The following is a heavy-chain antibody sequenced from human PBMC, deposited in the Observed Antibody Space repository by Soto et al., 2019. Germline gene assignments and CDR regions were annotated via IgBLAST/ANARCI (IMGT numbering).Heavy chain of an antibody. Sequence: QVHLVESGGGVVQPGRSLRLSCVASGFTFSNYAMHWVRQAPGKGLEWVAVISYDGNNKYYADSVKGRFTISRDSSKNTLYVQVNSLKSEDTAVYYCARDLGRIGQFNYYYYGMYVWGQGTTVTVSS. J-gene: IGHJ6*02. CDR3: ARDLGRIGQFNYYYYGMYV. D-gene: IGHD3-10*01. CDR2: ISYDGNNK. V-gene: IGHV3-30-3*01. CDR1: GFTFSNYA.